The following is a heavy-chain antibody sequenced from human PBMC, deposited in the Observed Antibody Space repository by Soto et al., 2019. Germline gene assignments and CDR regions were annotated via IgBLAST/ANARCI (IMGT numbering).Heavy chain of an antibody. V-gene: IGHV1-18*04. Sequence: QVQLVQSGAEVKKPGASVKVSRKATGYTFSSYGISWVRQAPGQGLEWMGWISAYNGNTDYAQKVQGRVTMTTDTSTSTAYMELRSLRSDDTAVYYCARDFASGTTHFDFWGQGTLVTVSS. CDR2: ISAYNGNT. D-gene: IGHD1-1*01. CDR1: GYTFSSYG. J-gene: IGHJ4*02. CDR3: ARDFASGTTHFDF.